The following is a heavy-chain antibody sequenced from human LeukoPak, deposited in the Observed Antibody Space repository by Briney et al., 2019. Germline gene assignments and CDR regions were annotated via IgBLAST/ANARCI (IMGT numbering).Heavy chain of an antibody. CDR3: AKYMIVVVISAFDI. V-gene: IGHV3-23*01. D-gene: IGHD3-22*01. J-gene: IGHJ3*02. CDR1: GFTFSSYA. CDR2: ISGSGGST. Sequence: GGSLRLSCAASGFTFSSYAMSWVRQAPGKGLEWISAISGSGGSTYYADSVKGRFTISRDNSKNTLYLQMNSLRAEDTAVHYCAKYMIVVVISAFDIWGQGTMVTVSS.